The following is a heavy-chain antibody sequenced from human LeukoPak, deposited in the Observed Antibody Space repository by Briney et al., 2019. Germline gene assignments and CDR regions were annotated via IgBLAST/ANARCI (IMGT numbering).Heavy chain of an antibody. J-gene: IGHJ3*02. D-gene: IGHD4-23*01. Sequence: GGSLRLSCAASGFTFSNFAVSWVRQAPGKGLEWVSAISGSGGSTYYADSVKGRCTISRDNSKNTLYLQMNSLRAEDTAVYYCAKSPAVDAAFDIWGQGTMVTVSS. CDR3: AKSPAVDAAFDI. CDR1: GFTFSNFA. V-gene: IGHV3-23*01. CDR2: ISGSGGST.